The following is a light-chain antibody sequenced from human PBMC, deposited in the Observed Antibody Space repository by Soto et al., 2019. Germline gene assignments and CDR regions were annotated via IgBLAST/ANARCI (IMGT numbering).Light chain of an antibody. CDR2: DNN. CDR1: SSNTGNNY. Sequence: QSVLTQPPSVSAAPGQKVTISCSGSSSNTGNNYVSWYQHLPGTAPKLLIYDNNKRPSGIPDRFAGSKSGTSATLGITGLQTGDEADYYCGTWDSSLSVGVFGGGTKLTVL. CDR3: GTWDSSLSVGV. V-gene: IGLV1-51*01. J-gene: IGLJ3*02.